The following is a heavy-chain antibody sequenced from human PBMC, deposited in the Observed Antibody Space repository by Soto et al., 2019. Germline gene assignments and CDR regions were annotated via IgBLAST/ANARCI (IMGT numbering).Heavy chain of an antibody. V-gene: IGHV4-4*07. D-gene: IGHD3-3*01. CDR3: ARGQRFSDWFDP. J-gene: IGHJ5*02. Sequence: PSETLSLTCTVSGGAISGYYWTWIRQPAGKGLEWIGRIYSSGTTKYNPSLQSRLNMSLDTSKNQFSLRLTSVTAADTAVYYCARGQRFSDWFDPGGQGTLVTVSS. CDR1: GGAISGYY. CDR2: IYSSGTT.